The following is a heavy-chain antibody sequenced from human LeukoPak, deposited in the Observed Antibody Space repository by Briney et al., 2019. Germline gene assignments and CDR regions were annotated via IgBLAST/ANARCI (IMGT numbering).Heavy chain of an antibody. CDR1: GYTFTSYG. V-gene: IGHV1-18*01. J-gene: IGHJ5*02. D-gene: IGHD3-9*01. Sequence: ASVKVSCKASGYTFTSYGISWVRQAPGQGLEWMGWISAYNGNTNYAQKLQGRVTMTTDTSTSTAYMELRSLRSDDTAVYYCARAYDILTGYSSNWFDPWGQGTLVNVSS. CDR3: ARAYDILTGYSSNWFDP. CDR2: ISAYNGNT.